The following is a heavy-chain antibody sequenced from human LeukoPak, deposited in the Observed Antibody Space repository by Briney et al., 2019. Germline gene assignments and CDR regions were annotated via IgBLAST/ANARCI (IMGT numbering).Heavy chain of an antibody. CDR3: AKSSGYDFLAFDY. Sequence: PGRSLRLSCAASGFTFSSYGMHWVRQAPGKGLEWVAVIWYDGSNKYYADSVKGRFTISRDNSKNTLYLQMNSLRAEDTAVYYCAKSSGYDFLAFDYWGQGTLVTVSS. J-gene: IGHJ4*02. CDR2: IWYDGSNK. V-gene: IGHV3-33*06. D-gene: IGHD3-3*01. CDR1: GFTFSSYG.